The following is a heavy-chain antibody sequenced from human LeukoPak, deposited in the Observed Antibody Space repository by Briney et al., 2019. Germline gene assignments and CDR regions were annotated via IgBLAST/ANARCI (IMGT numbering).Heavy chain of an antibody. J-gene: IGHJ6*02. Sequence: XXLSLXXXXSGGSXSSYYWSWIRQPPGKGLEWIGYIYYSGSTNYNPSLKSRVTISVDTSKNQFSLKLSSVTAADTAVYYCARLGDYYYYYGMDVWGQGTTVTVSS. CDR1: GGSXSSYY. CDR2: IYYSGST. CDR3: ARLGDYYYYYGMDV. V-gene: IGHV4-59*01.